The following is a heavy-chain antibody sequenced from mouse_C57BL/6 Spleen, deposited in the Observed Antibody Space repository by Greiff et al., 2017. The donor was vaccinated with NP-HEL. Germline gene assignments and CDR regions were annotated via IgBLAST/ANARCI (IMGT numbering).Heavy chain of an antibody. CDR1: GYTFTSYW. Sequence: QVQLQQPGAELVRPGSSVKLSCKASGYTFTSYWLHWVTQRPIQGLEWIGNIDPSDSETHYNQKFKDKATLTVDKSSSTAYMQLSSLTSEDSAVYYCARVVGYYFDYWGQGTTLTVSS. V-gene: IGHV1-52*01. CDR2: IDPSDSET. CDR3: ARVVGYYFDY. D-gene: IGHD1-1*01. J-gene: IGHJ2*01.